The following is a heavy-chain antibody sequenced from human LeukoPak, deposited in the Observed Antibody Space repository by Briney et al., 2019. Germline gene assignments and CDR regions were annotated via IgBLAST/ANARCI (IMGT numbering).Heavy chain of an antibody. Sequence: GGSLRLSCAASGFTFSSYAMHWVRQAPGKGLEWVAVISYDGSNKYYADSVKGRFTISRGNSKNTLYLQMNSLRAEDTAVYYCARDGVAVAGAAFDIWGQGTMVTVSS. J-gene: IGHJ3*02. V-gene: IGHV3-30-3*01. D-gene: IGHD6-19*01. CDR1: GFTFSSYA. CDR3: ARDGVAVAGAAFDI. CDR2: ISYDGSNK.